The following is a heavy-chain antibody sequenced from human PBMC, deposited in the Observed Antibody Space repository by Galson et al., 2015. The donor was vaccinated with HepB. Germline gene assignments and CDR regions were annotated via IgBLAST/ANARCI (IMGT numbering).Heavy chain of an antibody. J-gene: IGHJ4*02. CDR1: GDSISSSSYY. D-gene: IGHD5-24*01. CDR3: ASGRDGYNSVDS. Sequence: SETLSLTCTVSGDSISSSSYYWGWIRQPPGKGLEWIGSIYYSGSTYYNPSLKSRVTISVDTSKNQFSLKLSSVTAADTAVYYCASGRDGYNSVDSWGQGTLVTVSS. V-gene: IGHV4-39*01. CDR2: IYYSGST.